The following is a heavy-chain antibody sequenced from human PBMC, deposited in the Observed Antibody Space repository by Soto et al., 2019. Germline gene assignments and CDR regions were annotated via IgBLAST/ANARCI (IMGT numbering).Heavy chain of an antibody. CDR2: IYYSGST. J-gene: IGHJ3*02. V-gene: IGHV4-39*01. D-gene: IGHD3-22*01. CDR3: ARRGENYYDSSGYYRGDAFDI. Sequence: QSQTLSLTCTVSGGSISSSSYYWGWIRQPPGKGLEWIGSIYYSGSTYYNPSLKSRVTISVDTSKNQFSLKLSSVTAADTAVYYCARRGENYYDSSGYYRGDAFDIWGQGTMVTVSS. CDR1: GGSISSSSYY.